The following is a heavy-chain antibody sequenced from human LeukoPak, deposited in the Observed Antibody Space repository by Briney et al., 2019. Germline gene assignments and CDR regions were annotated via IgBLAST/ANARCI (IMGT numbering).Heavy chain of an antibody. CDR1: GGSFSGYY. Sequence: SETLSLTCAVYGGSFSGYYWSWIRQSPGEGLEWLGEINDSGVTNCNPSLESRVILSVDTSKNQFPLRLSSVTAADTAVYYCARRLVDSSASQVSDHWGQGTLVTVSS. CDR2: INDSGVT. D-gene: IGHD2-2*01. CDR3: ARRLVDSSASQVSDH. J-gene: IGHJ4*02. V-gene: IGHV4-34*01.